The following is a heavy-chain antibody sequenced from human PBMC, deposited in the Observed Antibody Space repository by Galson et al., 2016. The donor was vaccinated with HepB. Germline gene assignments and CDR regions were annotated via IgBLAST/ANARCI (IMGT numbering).Heavy chain of an antibody. Sequence: SLRLSCAASGFSFSIYSMNWVRQAPGKGLEWVSSISSSNTYIDYADSVKGRFTISRDNAKNSLYLQMNSLRVEDTAVYYCARVRPRSGYCCDVWGQGTLVTGAS. CDR1: GFSFSIYS. D-gene: IGHD5-12*01. CDR2: ISSSNTYI. V-gene: IGHV3-21*01. J-gene: IGHJ4*02. CDR3: ARVRPRSGYCCDV.